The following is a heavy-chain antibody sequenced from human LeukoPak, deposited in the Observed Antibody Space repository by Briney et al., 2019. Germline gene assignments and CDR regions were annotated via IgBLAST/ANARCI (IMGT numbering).Heavy chain of an antibody. CDR3: ARSMRSSGWSYFDY. Sequence: GASVKVSCKASGYTFTGYYMHWVRQAPGQGLEWMGWINPNSGGTNYAQKFQGRVTMTRDTSISTAYMELSRLRSDDTAVCYCARSMRSSGWSYFDYWGQGTLVTVSS. J-gene: IGHJ4*02. V-gene: IGHV1-2*02. D-gene: IGHD6-19*01. CDR1: GYTFTGYY. CDR2: INPNSGGT.